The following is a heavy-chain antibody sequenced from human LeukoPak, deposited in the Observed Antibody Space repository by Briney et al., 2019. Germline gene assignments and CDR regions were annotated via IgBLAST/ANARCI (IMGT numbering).Heavy chain of an antibody. CDR3: ARDRQYYYDSPSDAFDI. CDR1: GGSISSYY. D-gene: IGHD3-22*01. V-gene: IGHV4-59*01. J-gene: IGHJ3*02. CDR2: IYYSGST. Sequence: SESLSLTYTVSGGSISSYYWSWVRQPPGKGLEWLGYIYYSGSTNYNPSLKSRVTISVDTSKNQSSLKLSSVTAADTAVYYCARDRQYYYDSPSDAFDIWGQGTMVTVSS.